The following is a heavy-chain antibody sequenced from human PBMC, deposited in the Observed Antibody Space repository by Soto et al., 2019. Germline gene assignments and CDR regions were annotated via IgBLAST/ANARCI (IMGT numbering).Heavy chain of an antibody. D-gene: IGHD3-3*01. CDR3: ARGASGYYHMAWFDP. CDR2: MYYSGIS. V-gene: IGHV4-59*01. CDR1: GGSISIYY. J-gene: IGHJ5*02. Sequence: SETLSLTCTVSGGSISIYYWSLIRQPPGKGLEWIGYMYYSGISNYNPSLKSRVTILLDTPKNQFSLKLSSVTAADSAVYYCARGASGYYHMAWFDPWGQGTLVTVSS.